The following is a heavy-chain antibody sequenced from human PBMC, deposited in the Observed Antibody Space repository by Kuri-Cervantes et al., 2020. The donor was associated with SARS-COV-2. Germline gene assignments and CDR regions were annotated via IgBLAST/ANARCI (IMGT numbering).Heavy chain of an antibody. Sequence: ASVKVSCKASGYTFTSYAMHWVRQAPGQRLEWMGWINAGNGNTKYSQKFQGRVTITRDTSASTAYMELSSLRSEDTAVCYCARGGDFWYFYYGMDVWGQGTTVTVSS. V-gene: IGHV1-3*01. D-gene: IGHD3-3*01. CDR1: GYTFTSYA. CDR3: ARGGDFWYFYYGMDV. J-gene: IGHJ6*02. CDR2: INAGNGNT.